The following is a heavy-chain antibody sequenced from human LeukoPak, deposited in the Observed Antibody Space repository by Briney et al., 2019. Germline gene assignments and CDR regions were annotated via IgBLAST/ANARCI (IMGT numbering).Heavy chain of an antibody. CDR3: ARGGKTIRFLAVHYMDV. Sequence: GGSLRLSCAASGFTFSSYGMHWVRQAPGKGLEWVAVISYDGSNKYYADSVKGRFTISRDNSKNTLYLQMNSLRAEDTAVYYCARGGKTIRFLAVHYMDVWGKGTTVIVS. V-gene: IGHV3-30*03. CDR1: GFTFSSYG. CDR2: ISYDGSNK. D-gene: IGHD3-3*01. J-gene: IGHJ6*03.